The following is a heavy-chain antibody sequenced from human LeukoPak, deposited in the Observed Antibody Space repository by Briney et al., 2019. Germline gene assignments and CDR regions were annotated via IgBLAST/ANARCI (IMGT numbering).Heavy chain of an antibody. Sequence: LGESLKISCQGSGYSFTSYWIGCVRQLPGKGLEWMGIIYPGDSDTRYSPSFQGQVTISADKSISTAYPQWSSLKASDTAMYYCARRPYDILTGYLEYYFDYWGQGTLVTVSS. CDR1: GYSFTSYW. CDR2: IYPGDSDT. J-gene: IGHJ4*02. V-gene: IGHV5-51*01. CDR3: ARRPYDILTGYLEYYFDY. D-gene: IGHD3-9*01.